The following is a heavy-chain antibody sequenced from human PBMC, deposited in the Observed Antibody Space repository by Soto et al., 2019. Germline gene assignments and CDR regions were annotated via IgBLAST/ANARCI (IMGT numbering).Heavy chain of an antibody. CDR1: GFTFSSYA. CDR3: AKASGYFF. Sequence: GGSLRLSCAASGFTFSSYAMNWVRQAPGKGLEWVSAISDSGGSAYYVDSVKGRFTISRDNSKNTLYLQMNSLRAEDTAVYYCAKASGYFFWGQGTMVTVSS. D-gene: IGHD3-3*01. CDR2: ISDSGGSA. J-gene: IGHJ3*01. V-gene: IGHV3-23*01.